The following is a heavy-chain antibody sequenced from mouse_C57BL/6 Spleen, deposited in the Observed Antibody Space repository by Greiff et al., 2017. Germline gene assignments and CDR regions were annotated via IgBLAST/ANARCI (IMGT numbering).Heavy chain of an antibody. Sequence: EVKLMESGPGLVKPSQSLSLTCSVTGYSITSGYYWNWIRQFPGNKLEWMGYISDDGSNNYNPSLKNRISITRDTSKNQFFLKLNSVTTEDTATCYCARDEDSSGYGYWGQGTTLTVSS. CDR3: ARDEDSSGYGY. CDR2: ISDDGSN. J-gene: IGHJ2*01. D-gene: IGHD3-2*02. V-gene: IGHV3-6*01. CDR1: GYSITSGYY.